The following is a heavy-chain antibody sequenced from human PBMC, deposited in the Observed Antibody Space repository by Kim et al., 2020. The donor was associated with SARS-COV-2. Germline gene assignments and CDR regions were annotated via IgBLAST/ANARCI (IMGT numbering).Heavy chain of an antibody. Sequence: SETLSLTCAVSGGSISSSNWWSWVRQPRGKVQEWFGDIYHSGCTYYNPSLKSRFTISVDNSKNQFSLKLSSVTAADTAVYYCAREYSSGWYGYYYYGMDVWGEGTTVTVPS. CDR1: GGSISSSNW. CDR2: IYHSGCT. D-gene: IGHD6-19*01. V-gene: IGHV4-4*02. CDR3: AREYSSGWYGYYYYGMDV. J-gene: IGHJ6*02.